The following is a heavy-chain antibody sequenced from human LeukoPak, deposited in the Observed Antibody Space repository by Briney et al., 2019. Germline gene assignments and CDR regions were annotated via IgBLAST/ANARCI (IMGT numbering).Heavy chain of an antibody. Sequence: PGGPLRLSCAASGFTFSSYAMSSVRQAPGKGLEWVSAICGSGGSTYYADSVKGRFTISRDNSKNTLYLQMSSLRAEDTAVYYCAKDAYYYDSSSYYTFPDYWGQGTLVTVSS. CDR3: AKDAYYYDSSSYYTFPDY. V-gene: IGHV3-23*01. CDR2: ICGSGGST. D-gene: IGHD3-22*01. CDR1: GFTFSSYA. J-gene: IGHJ4*02.